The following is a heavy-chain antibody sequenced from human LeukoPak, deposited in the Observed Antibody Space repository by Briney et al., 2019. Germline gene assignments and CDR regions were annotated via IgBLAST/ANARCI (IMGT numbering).Heavy chain of an antibody. CDR1: GVSISSYY. CDR3: ARVPEWLLFDY. D-gene: IGHD3-3*01. CDR2: IYYSGST. V-gene: IGHV4-59*01. Sequence: SETLSLTCTVSGVSISSYYWSWIRQPPGKGLEWIGYIYYSGSTNYNPSLKSRVTISVDTSKNQFSLKLSSVTAADTAVYYCARVPEWLLFDYWGQGTLVTVSS. J-gene: IGHJ4*02.